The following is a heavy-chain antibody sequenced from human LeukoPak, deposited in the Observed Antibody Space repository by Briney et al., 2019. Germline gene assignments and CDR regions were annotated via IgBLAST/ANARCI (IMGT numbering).Heavy chain of an antibody. CDR3: AKTTTGYSSGRFPGWPVDY. Sequence: GVSLRLSCAASGFTFNSYAMYWVRQAPGKGLEWVSGIFGSGGSTHYADSVKRRFTISRDNSKNTVYLQLNSLRAEDTAVYYCAKTTTGYSSGRFPGWPVDYWGQGTLVTASS. D-gene: IGHD6-19*01. CDR2: IFGSGGST. CDR1: GFTFNSYA. V-gene: IGHV3-23*01. J-gene: IGHJ4*02.